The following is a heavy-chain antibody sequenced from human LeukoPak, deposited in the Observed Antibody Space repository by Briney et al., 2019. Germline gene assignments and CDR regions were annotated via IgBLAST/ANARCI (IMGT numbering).Heavy chain of an antibody. J-gene: IGHJ4*01. Sequence: GASVKVSCKASGYTFTSYGISWVRQAPGQGLEWMGWISAYNGNTNYAQKLQGRVTMTTDTSTSTAYMELRSLRSDDTAVYYCSLGYCSGGSCYYDYWGHGTLLTVSS. CDR1: GYTFTSYG. V-gene: IGHV1-18*04. D-gene: IGHD2-15*01. CDR2: ISAYNGNT. CDR3: SLGYCSGGSCYYDY.